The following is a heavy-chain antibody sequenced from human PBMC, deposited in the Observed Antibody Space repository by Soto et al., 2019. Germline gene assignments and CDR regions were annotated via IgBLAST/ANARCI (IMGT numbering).Heavy chain of an antibody. CDR1: GYSTSSGYY. CDR2: IYHSGST. CDR3: ARDPTNQLSAFDI. J-gene: IGHJ3*02. Sequence: SETLSLTCAVSGYSTSSGYYWGWIRQPPGKGLEWIGSIYHSGSTYYNPSLKSRVTISVDTSKNQFSLKLSSVTAADTAVYYCARDPTNQLSAFDIWGQGTMVTVSS. D-gene: IGHD2-2*01. V-gene: IGHV4-38-2*02.